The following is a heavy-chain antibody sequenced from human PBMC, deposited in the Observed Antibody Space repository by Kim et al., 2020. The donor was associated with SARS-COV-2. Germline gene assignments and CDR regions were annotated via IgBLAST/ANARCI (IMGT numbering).Heavy chain of an antibody. CDR3: ARVLAEDYYLDYYGMDV. J-gene: IGHJ6*02. Sequence: SVKGRFTISGDKSKDKRYLQMNSLRAEDTAVYYCARVLAEDYYLDYYGMDVWGQGTTVTVSS. V-gene: IGHV3-30*01. D-gene: IGHD3-22*01.